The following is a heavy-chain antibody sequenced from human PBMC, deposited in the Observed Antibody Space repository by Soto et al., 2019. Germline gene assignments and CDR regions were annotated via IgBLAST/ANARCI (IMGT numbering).Heavy chain of an antibody. J-gene: IGHJ4*02. Sequence: EVRLLESGGGLVQPGGSLRLSCAASGFTFSSYAMSWVRQAPGKGLEWVSVLSADGSGTFYADSVKGRFTISRDNSKNTLYLQMNSLRAEDTAVYYCAKVLPSISGWSSRYYFDYWGQGTLVTVSS. CDR3: AKVLPSISGWSSRYYFDY. D-gene: IGHD6-19*01. CDR2: LSADGSGT. V-gene: IGHV3-23*01. CDR1: GFTFSSYA.